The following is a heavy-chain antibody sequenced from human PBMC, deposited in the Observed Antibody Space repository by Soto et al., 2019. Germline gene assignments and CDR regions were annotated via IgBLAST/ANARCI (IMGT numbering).Heavy chain of an antibody. CDR1: GFSLSTTRVA. V-gene: IGHV2-5*02. J-gene: IGHJ4*02. CDR3: AHSVVAGLGYYFDY. D-gene: IGHD6-19*01. Sequence: QITLKESGPTLVKPTQTLTLTCTFSGFSLSTTRVAVGWIRQPPGKALEWLALIYWDDDKRYSPFLKSRLTITYDTSKKQVVLTMTNMDPVDTATYYCAHSVVAGLGYYFDYWGQGTLVTVSS. CDR2: IYWDDDK.